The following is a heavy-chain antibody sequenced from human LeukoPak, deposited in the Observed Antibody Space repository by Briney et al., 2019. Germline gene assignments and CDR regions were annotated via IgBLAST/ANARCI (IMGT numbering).Heavy chain of an antibody. CDR1: GFTFSSYA. CDR3: ARAMAVAGTAFDY. D-gene: IGHD6-19*01. V-gene: IGHV3-30-3*01. CDR2: ISYDGSNK. J-gene: IGHJ4*02. Sequence: GRSLRLSCAASGFTFSSYAMHWVRQAPGKGLEWVAVISYDGSNKYYADSVKGRFTISRNNSKNTLYLQMNSLRAEDTAVYYCARAMAVAGTAFDYWSQGNLVTVSA.